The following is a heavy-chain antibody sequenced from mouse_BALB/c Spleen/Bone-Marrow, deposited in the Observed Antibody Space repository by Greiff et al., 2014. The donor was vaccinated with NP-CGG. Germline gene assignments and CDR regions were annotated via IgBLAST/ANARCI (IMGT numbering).Heavy chain of an antibody. J-gene: IGHJ2*01. D-gene: IGHD3-2*02. CDR2: IYPGDGDT. Sequence: QQSGAELARPGASVKLSCKASGYTFTSYWMQWVKQRPGQGLEWIGAIYPGDGDTRYTQKFKGKATLTADKSSSTAYMQLSSLASEDSAVYYCARGYPSDYWGQGTTLTVSS. CDR3: ARGYPSDY. V-gene: IGHV1-87*01. CDR1: GYTFTSYW.